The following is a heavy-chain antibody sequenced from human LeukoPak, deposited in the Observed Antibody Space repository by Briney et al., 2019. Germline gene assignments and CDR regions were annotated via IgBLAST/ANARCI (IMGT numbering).Heavy chain of an antibody. CDR1: GFTFSSYW. J-gene: IGHJ4*02. D-gene: IGHD1-14*01. Sequence: GGSLRLSCAASGFTFSSYWMHWVRQAPGKGLVWVSRIKTDGSSTTYADSVKGRFTVSRDNAQNTLYLQMNSLRAEDTAVYFCAREFRKSPTGGWGLGTLVTVSS. V-gene: IGHV3-74*03. CDR3: AREFRKSPTGG. CDR2: IKTDGSST.